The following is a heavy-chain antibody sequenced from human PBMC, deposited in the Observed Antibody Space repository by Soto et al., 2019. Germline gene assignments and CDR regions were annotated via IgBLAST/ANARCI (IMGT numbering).Heavy chain of an antibody. CDR2: ISGSGGST. CDR3: AKEGSELWFGSNPATRHFDY. Sequence: EVQLLESGGGLVQPGGSLRLSCAASGFTFSSYAMSWVRQAPGKGLEWVSAISGSGGSTYYADSVKGRFTISRDNSKNTRYLQMNSLRAEDTAVYYCAKEGSELWFGSNPATRHFDYWGQGTLVTVSS. V-gene: IGHV3-23*01. D-gene: IGHD3-10*01. CDR1: GFTFSSYA. J-gene: IGHJ4*02.